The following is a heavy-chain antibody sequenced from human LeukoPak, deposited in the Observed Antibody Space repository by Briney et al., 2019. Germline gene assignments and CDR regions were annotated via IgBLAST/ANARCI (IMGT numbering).Heavy chain of an antibody. J-gene: IGHJ3*02. D-gene: IGHD3-10*01. CDR2: ISSSGSTI. CDR1: GFTFSGYE. Sequence: GGSLRLSCAASGFTFSGYEMNWVRQAPGKGLEWVSYISSSGSTIYYADSVKGRFTISRDNAKNSLYLQMNSLRAEDMALYYCAKDNVGLMVRGVIPAFDIWGQGTMVTVSS. CDR3: AKDNVGLMVRGVIPAFDI. V-gene: IGHV3-48*03.